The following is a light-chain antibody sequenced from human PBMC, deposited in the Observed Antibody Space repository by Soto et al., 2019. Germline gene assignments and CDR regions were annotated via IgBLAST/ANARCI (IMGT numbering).Light chain of an antibody. CDR2: VAS. CDR3: QQYNNWPPWT. CDR1: QSVSSN. V-gene: IGKV3-15*01. Sequence: EIVMTQSPATLSVSPGERATLSCRASQSVSSNLAWYQQKPGQAPRLLIYVASTRATGIPARFSGSGSGTEFTITISSLQSEDFAVYYCQQYNNWPPWTVGQGTKVEIK. J-gene: IGKJ1*01.